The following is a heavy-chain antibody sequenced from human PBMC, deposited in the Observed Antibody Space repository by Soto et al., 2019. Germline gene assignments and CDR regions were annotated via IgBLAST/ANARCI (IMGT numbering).Heavy chain of an antibody. J-gene: IGHJ4*02. D-gene: IGHD6-13*01. CDR1: GFTFSSYG. CDR2: ISNDGSNK. Sequence: GGSLRLSCAASGFTFSSYGMHWVRQAPGKGLEWVAVISNDGSNKYYADSVKGRFTISRDNSKNTLYLQMNSLRAEDTAVYYCAKYLGYSSSWIPYFDYWGQGTLVTVSS. V-gene: IGHV3-30*18. CDR3: AKYLGYSSSWIPYFDY.